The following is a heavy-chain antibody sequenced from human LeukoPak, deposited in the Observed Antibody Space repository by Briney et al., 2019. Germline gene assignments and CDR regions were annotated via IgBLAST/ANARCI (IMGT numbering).Heavy chain of an antibody. Sequence: PSETLSLTCTVSGGSISSSAYHWGWIRQPPGKGLEWIGSIHIGGSTYHNPSLKSRVTISVDTSKNQFSLKLSSVTAADTAVYYCARQMKWFGEYTTGFDYWGQGTLVTVSS. V-gene: IGHV4-39*01. CDR2: IHIGGST. D-gene: IGHD3-10*01. J-gene: IGHJ4*02. CDR3: ARQMKWFGEYTTGFDY. CDR1: GGSISSSAYH.